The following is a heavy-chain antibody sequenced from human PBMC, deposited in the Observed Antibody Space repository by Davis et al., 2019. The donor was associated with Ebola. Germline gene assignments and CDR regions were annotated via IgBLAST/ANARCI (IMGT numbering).Heavy chain of an antibody. V-gene: IGHV3-30*02. CDR2: IRYDGSNK. Sequence: GGSLRLSCAASGFTFNTYGMHWVRQAPGKGLEWVAFIRYDGSNKYYADFVKGRFTISRDNSKNTLYLQVSSLRGEDTAVYYCAKALGYCSTIACYRNDAFDMWGQGTMVTVSS. CDR1: GFTFNTYG. J-gene: IGHJ3*02. CDR3: AKALGYCSTIACYRNDAFDM. D-gene: IGHD2-2*01.